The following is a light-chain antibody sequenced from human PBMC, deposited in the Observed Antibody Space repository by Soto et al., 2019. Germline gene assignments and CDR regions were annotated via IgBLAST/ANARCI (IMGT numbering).Light chain of an antibody. CDR1: QSVGTY. J-gene: IGKJ4*01. CDR2: DSS. Sequence: EIVLTQSPATLSLSPGERATLSCRASQSVGTYFAWYQQKPGQAPRLLIYDSSNRATGIPARFSGSGSGTDFTLTISSLEPEDFAVYYCQQGSDRPSTFGGGTKVEIK. CDR3: QQGSDRPST. V-gene: IGKV3-11*01.